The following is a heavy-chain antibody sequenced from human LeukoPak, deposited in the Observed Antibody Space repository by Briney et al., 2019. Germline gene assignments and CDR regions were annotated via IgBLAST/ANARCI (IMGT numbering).Heavy chain of an antibody. Sequence: ASVKVSCKASGYTFTSYYMRWVRQAPGQGLEWMGIINPSGGSTSYAQKFQGRVTMTRDTSTSTVYMELSSLRSEDTAVYYCARSYYGSGSSYYYGMDVWGQGTTVTVS. CDR1: GYTFTSYY. J-gene: IGHJ6*02. D-gene: IGHD3-10*01. CDR3: ARSYYGSGSSYYYGMDV. V-gene: IGHV1-46*01. CDR2: INPSGGST.